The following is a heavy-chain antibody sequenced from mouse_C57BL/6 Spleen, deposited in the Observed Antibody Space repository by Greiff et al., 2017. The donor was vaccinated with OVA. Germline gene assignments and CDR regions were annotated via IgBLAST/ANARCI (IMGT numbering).Heavy chain of an antibody. Sequence: VQLQQSGPVLVKPGASVKMSCKASGYTFTDYYMNWVKQSHGKSLEWIGAINPYNGGTSYNQKFKGKATLTVDKSSSTAYMELNGLTSEDSAVYYGTKGGGYAYWGQGTLVTVSA. CDR3: TKGGGYAY. CDR1: GYTFTDYY. V-gene: IGHV1-19*01. J-gene: IGHJ3*01. CDR2: INPYNGGT. D-gene: IGHD2-2*01.